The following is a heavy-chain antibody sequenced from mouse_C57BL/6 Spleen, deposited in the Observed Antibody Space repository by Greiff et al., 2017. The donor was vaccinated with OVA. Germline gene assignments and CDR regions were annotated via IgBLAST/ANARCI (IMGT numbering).Heavy chain of an antibody. V-gene: IGHV1-82*01. CDR1: GYAFSSSW. CDR3: ARSDEGGFDY. CDR2: IYPGDGDT. J-gene: IGHJ2*01. Sequence: VQLQQSGPELVKPGASVKISCKASGYAFSSSWMNWVKQRPGKGLEWIGRIYPGDGDTNYNGKFKGKATLTADKSSSTAYMQLSSLTSEDSAVYCCARSDEGGFDYWGQGTTLTVSS.